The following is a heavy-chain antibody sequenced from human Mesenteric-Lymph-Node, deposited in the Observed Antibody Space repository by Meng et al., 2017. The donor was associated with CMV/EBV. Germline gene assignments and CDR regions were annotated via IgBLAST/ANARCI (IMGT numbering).Heavy chain of an antibody. CDR3: ARCRGDDYFDY. J-gene: IGHJ4*02. CDR1: GFTFSGYW. V-gene: IGHV3-7*01. Sequence: GGSLRLSCAASGFTFSGYWMSWVRQAPGKGLEWVANIKQDGSEEYYVDSVKGRFTISRDNAKNSLYLEMNSLRAEDTAVYYCARCRGDDYFDYWGQGTPVTVSS. D-gene: IGHD3-10*01. CDR2: IKQDGSEE.